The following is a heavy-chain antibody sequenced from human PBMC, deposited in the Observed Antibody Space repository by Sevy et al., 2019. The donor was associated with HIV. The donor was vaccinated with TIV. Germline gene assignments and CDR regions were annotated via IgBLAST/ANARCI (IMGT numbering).Heavy chain of an antibody. D-gene: IGHD2-2*01. V-gene: IGHV4-34*01. J-gene: IGHJ4*02. CDR2: INHSGST. CDR1: GGSFSGYC. CDR3: ARGGGDIVVVPAATFDY. Sequence: SETLSLTCAVYGGSFSGYCWSWIRQPPGKGLEWIGVINHSGSTNYNPSLKSRVTISVDTSKNQFSLKLSSVTAADTAVYYCARGGGDIVVVPAATFDYWGQGTLVTVSS.